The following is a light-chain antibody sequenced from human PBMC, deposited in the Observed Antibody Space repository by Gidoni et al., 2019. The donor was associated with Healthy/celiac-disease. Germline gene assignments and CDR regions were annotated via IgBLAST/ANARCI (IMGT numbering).Light chain of an antibody. Sequence: QSVLPQPPSPSGTPGQRVTISCSGSSSNIGSNTVNWYQQLPGTAPKLLIYSNNQRPSGVPDRFSGSKSGTSASLAISGLQSEDEADYYWAAWDDSLNVWVFGGGTKLTVL. CDR1: SSNIGSNT. CDR3: AAWDDSLNVWV. CDR2: SNN. V-gene: IGLV1-44*01. J-gene: IGLJ3*02.